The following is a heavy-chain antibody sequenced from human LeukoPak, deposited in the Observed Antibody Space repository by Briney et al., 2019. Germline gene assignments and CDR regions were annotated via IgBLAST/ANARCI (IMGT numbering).Heavy chain of an antibody. CDR1: RFTFSSYA. J-gene: IGHJ6*04. D-gene: IGHD6-19*01. Sequence: GGSLRPSCAASRFTFSSYAMSWVRQAPGKGLERVSAISGSGGSTYYADSVKGRFTISRDNSKNTLYLQMNSLRAEDTAVYYCAKDRAVAGTGYYYGMDVWGKGTTVTVSS. CDR2: ISGSGGST. V-gene: IGHV3-23*01. CDR3: AKDRAVAGTGYYYGMDV.